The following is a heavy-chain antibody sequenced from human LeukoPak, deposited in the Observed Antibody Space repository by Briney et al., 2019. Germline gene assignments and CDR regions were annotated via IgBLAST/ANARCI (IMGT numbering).Heavy chain of an antibody. D-gene: IGHD5-12*01. CDR1: GFTFDDYA. CDR2: MSWDGGST. CDR3: AKNGGYSGYGLGYYYYMDV. J-gene: IGHJ6*03. Sequence: GGSLRLSCAASGFTFDDYAMHWVRHAPGKGLEWVSLMSWDGGSTYYADSVKGRFTISRDNSKNSLYLQMNSLRAEDTALYYCAKNGGYSGYGLGYYYYMDVWGKGTTVTVSS. V-gene: IGHV3-43D*03.